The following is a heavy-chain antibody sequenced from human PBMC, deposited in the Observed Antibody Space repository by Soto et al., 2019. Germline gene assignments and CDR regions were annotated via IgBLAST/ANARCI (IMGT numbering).Heavy chain of an antibody. Sequence: QVHLEQRGAGLLKPSETLSLTCTVSGGSFTGHFWSWVRQPPGKGLEWMGEVSAGGHTKYHPSLRSRVTLSVDSSKNPISLALTSVTAADTAVYFCARAKFESTGWHQLDIWGQGTLVTVSS. D-gene: IGHD7-27*01. V-gene: IGHV4-34*02. CDR1: GGSFTGHF. CDR2: VSAGGHT. J-gene: IGHJ4*02. CDR3: ARAKFESTGWHQLDI.